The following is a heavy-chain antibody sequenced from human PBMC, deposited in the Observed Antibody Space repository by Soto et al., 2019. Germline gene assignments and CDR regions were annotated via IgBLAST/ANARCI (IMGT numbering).Heavy chain of an antibody. Sequence: SVKVSCKASGGTFSSYAISWVRQAPGQGLEWMGGIIPIFGTANYAQKFQGRVTITADESTSTAYMELSSLRSEDTAVYYCASLYSGGWIELEGADYYYYYGMDVWGQGTTVTVSS. V-gene: IGHV1-69*13. CDR2: IIPIFGTA. J-gene: IGHJ6*02. CDR3: ASLYSGGWIELEGADYYYYYGMDV. CDR1: GGTFSSYA. D-gene: IGHD5-18*01.